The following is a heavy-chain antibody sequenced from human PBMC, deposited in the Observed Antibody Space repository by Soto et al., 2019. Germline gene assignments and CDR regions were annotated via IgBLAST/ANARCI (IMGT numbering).Heavy chain of an antibody. J-gene: IGHJ6*02. Sequence: ASVKVSCKASGYTFTGYYMHWVRQAPGQGLEWMGWINPNSGGTNYAQKFQGWVTMTRDTSISTAYMELSRLRSDDTAVYYCARTPIALIAAAPHYGMDVWGQGTTVTVSS. D-gene: IGHD6-13*01. CDR3: ARTPIALIAAAPHYGMDV. CDR1: GYTFTGYY. CDR2: INPNSGGT. V-gene: IGHV1-2*04.